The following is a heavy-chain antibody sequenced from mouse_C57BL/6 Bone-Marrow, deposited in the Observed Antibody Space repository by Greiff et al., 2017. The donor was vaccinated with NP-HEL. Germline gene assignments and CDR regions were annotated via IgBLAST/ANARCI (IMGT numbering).Heavy chain of an antibody. V-gene: IGHV1-26*01. CDR1: GYTFTDYY. CDR2: INPNNGGT. CDR3: ARRTGELRPSAMDY. Sequence: EVQLQQSGPELVKPGASVKISCKASGYTFTDYYMNWVKQSHGKSLEWIGDINPNNGGTSYNQKFKGKATLTVDKSSSTAYMELRSLTSEDSAVYYCARRTGELRPSAMDYWGQGTSVTVSS. J-gene: IGHJ4*01. D-gene: IGHD3-2*02.